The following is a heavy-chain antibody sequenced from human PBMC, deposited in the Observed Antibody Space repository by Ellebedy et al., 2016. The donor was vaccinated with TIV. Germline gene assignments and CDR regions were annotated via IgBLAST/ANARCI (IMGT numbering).Heavy chain of an antibody. CDR1: GYTFTSYA. D-gene: IGHD3-10*01. J-gene: IGHJ4*02. Sequence: AASVKVSCKASGYTFTSYAITWLRQAPGQGLEWLGWISPNTGNTNFAQIFQGRVALTTDTSASTAYLELRSLRSDDTAVYYCARTSGTYYPFDYWGQGTLLTVSS. CDR2: ISPNTGNT. CDR3: ARTSGTYYPFDY. V-gene: IGHV1-18*01.